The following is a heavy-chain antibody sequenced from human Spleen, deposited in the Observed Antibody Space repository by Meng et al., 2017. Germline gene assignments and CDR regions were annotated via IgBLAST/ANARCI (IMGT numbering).Heavy chain of an antibody. D-gene: IGHD1-14*01. CDR2: ISWDGDTT. Sequence: GESLKISCAASGFTFSSYDMHWVRQAPGKGLEWVSLISWDGDTTYYADSVKGRFTISRDNSKNSLYLQMNSLRAEDTALYYCVKDAGNGYSYNGMDVWGQGTTVTVSS. CDR1: GFTFSSYD. CDR3: VKDAGNGYSYNGMDV. J-gene: IGHJ6*02. V-gene: IGHV3-43D*03.